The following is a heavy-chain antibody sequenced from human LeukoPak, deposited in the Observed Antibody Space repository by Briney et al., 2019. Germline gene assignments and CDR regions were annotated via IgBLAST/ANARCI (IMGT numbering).Heavy chain of an antibody. V-gene: IGHV4-39*07. CDR1: GGSISSSSYY. Sequence: SETLSLTGTVSGGSISSSSYYWGWIRQPPGKGLEWIGSIYYSGSTYYNPSLKSRVTISVDTSKNQFSLKLSSVTAADTAVYYCARFKMVRGIDYWGQGTLVTVSS. CDR3: ARFKMVRGIDY. CDR2: IYYSGST. D-gene: IGHD3-10*01. J-gene: IGHJ4*02.